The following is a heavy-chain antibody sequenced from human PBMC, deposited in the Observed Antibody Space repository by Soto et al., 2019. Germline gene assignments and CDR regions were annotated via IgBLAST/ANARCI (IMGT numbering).Heavy chain of an antibody. CDR2: IIPIFGTA. D-gene: IGHD6-6*01. CDR1: GGTFSSYA. CDR3: ASEESSSASTTIYYYGIDV. V-gene: IGHV1-69*12. Sequence: QVQLVQSGAEVKKPGSSVKVSCKASGGTFSSYAISWVRQAPGQGLEWMGGIIPIFGTANYAQKFQGRVTITADESTSTDYMELSSLRSEDTAVYYGASEESSSASTTIYYYGIDVWGQGTTVTVSS. J-gene: IGHJ6*02.